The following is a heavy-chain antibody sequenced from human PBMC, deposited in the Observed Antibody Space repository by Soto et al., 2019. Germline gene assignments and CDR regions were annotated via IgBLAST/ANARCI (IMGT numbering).Heavy chain of an antibody. CDR2: SRDKANSYIT. Sequence: GGSLRLSCAASGFTFSNAWMSWVRQAPGKGLEWVGRSRDKANSYITEYAASVKGRFTISRDDSNNSLYLQMNSLRTEDTAVYYCVRDSGRGWSNFDYWGQGSLVTVSS. CDR1: GFTFSNAW. J-gene: IGHJ4*02. V-gene: IGHV3-72*01. CDR3: VRDSGRGWSNFDY. D-gene: IGHD6-19*01.